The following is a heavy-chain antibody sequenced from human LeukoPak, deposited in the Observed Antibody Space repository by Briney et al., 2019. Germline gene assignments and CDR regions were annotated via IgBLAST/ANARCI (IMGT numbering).Heavy chain of an antibody. D-gene: IGHD1-14*01. CDR1: GFTFSADG. CDR2: VCDDGGNK. Sequence: GGSLRLSCAASGFTFSADGMDWVRQAPGKGLEWGAGVCDDGGNKYYADSVKGGFTFSRDNSKNTLYMQMNSLRVGETACYYGARDLNLPHAFYVWGQGTLVTVPS. CDR3: ARDLNLPHAFYV. V-gene: IGHV3-33*01. J-gene: IGHJ3*01.